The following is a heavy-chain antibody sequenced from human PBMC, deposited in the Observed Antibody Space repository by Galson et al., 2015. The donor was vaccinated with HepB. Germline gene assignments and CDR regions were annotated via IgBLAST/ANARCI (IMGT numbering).Heavy chain of an antibody. J-gene: IGHJ4*02. V-gene: IGHV3-30*04. Sequence: SLRLSCAASGFSFSTYAMHWVRQTPGKGLEWVAIISSDGTNKYYADSVKARFTISRDNSKNTLYLQLKSLRVEDTAIYYCARGRVVPDGMPAVFDSWGRGTLVTVSA. CDR1: GFSFSTYA. D-gene: IGHD2-2*01. CDR2: ISSDGTNK. CDR3: ARGRVVPDGMPAVFDS.